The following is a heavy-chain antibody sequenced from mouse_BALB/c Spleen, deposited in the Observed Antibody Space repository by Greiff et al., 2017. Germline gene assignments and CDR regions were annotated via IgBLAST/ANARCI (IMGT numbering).Heavy chain of an antibody. CDR3: TSSSYWYFDV. J-gene: IGHJ1*01. CDR1: GFTFSNYW. V-gene: IGHV6-6*02. D-gene: IGHD1-1*01. Sequence: EVKLVESGGGLVQPGGSMKLSCVASGFTFSNYWMNWVRQSPEKGLEWVAEIRLKSNNYATHYAESVKGRFTISRDDSKSSVYLQMNNLRAEDTGIYYCTSSSYWYFDVWGAGTTVTVSS. CDR2: IRLKSNNYAT.